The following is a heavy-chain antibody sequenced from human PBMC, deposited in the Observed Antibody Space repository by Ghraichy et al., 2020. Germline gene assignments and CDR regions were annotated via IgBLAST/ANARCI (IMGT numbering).Heavy chain of an antibody. V-gene: IGHV3-21*01. CDR3: ARSQGALNA. D-gene: IGHD1-26*01. Sequence: LSLTCAASGFTFSSYSMNWVRQAPGKGLEWVSSISSSSSYIYYADSVKGRFTISRDNAKNSLYLQMNDLRDEDTALYYCARSQGALNAWGQGTMVTVSS. CDR1: GFTFSSYS. J-gene: IGHJ3*01. CDR2: ISSSSSYI.